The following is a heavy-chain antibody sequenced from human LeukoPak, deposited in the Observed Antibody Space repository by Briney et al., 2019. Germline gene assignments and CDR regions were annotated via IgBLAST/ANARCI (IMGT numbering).Heavy chain of an antibody. J-gene: IGHJ4*02. CDR3: ARVAGSIDY. CDR2: TNPNSGYT. D-gene: IGHD6-19*01. V-gene: IGHV1-8*03. Sequence: ASVKVSCKASGYTFTSYDINCVRQATGQGLEWMGWTNPNSGYTGYAQKFQGRLTITRNTSISTAYMELSSLRSEDTAVYYCARVAGSIDYWGQGTLVTVSS. CDR1: GYTFTSYD.